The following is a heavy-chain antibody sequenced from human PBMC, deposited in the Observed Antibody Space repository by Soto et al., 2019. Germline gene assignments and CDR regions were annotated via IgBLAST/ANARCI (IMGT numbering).Heavy chain of an antibody. Sequence: QVQLVQSGAEVKKPGASVKVSCKASGYTFTSYDINWVRQATGQGLEWMGWMNPNSGNTGYAQKFQGRVTITRNTSISTAYMELSSLRSEDTAVYYCAMLYNWNYFYYYGMDVWGQGTTVTVSS. CDR1: GYTFTSYD. CDR2: MNPNSGNT. J-gene: IGHJ6*02. V-gene: IGHV1-8*01. CDR3: AMLYNWNYFYYYGMDV. D-gene: IGHD1-20*01.